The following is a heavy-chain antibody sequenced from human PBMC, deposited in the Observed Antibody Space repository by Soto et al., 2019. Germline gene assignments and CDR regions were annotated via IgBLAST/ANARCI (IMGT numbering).Heavy chain of an antibody. CDR2: INDRGSI. D-gene: IGHD3-9*01. J-gene: IGHJ2*01. CDR1: GGSFSGYY. V-gene: IGHV4-34*01. CDR3: ARESNDILTGPPWGWYFDL. Sequence: QVQLQQWGAGPLRPLETLSLTCGVSGGSFSGYYWAWIRQSPGKGLEWIGEINDRGSINYNPSLKSRVSISVDTSKNHYSLNLRSVTAADTAVYYCARESNDILTGPPWGWYFDLWGRGNLVTVSS.